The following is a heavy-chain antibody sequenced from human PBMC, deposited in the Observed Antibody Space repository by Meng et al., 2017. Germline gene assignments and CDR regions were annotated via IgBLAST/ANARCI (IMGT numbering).Heavy chain of an antibody. CDR3: ARAPRFYGSGERGFDY. CDR1: GGTFSSYA. CDR2: IIPIFGTA. J-gene: IGHJ4*02. D-gene: IGHD3-10*01. V-gene: IGHV1-69*06. Sequence: SVKVSCKASGGTFSSYAISRVRQAPGQGLEWMGGIIPIFGTADYAQKFQGRVTITADKSTSTAYMELSSLRSEDTAVYYCARAPRFYGSGERGFDYWGQGTLVTVSS.